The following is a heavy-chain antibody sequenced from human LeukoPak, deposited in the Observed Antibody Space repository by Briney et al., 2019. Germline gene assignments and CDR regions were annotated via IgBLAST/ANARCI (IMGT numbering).Heavy chain of an antibody. CDR2: ISDSGGNT. V-gene: IGHV3-23*01. J-gene: IGHJ4*02. CDR3: AKKPPIIKFPCVN. CDR1: GTIISNYG. Sequence: PPGSPLRPCSAAAGTIISNYGIRCVRQPPGGEVEGSAGISDSGGNTKYADSVKGRFTISRDNSQNTLFLQMNRLRGEDTAVYYCAKKPPIIKFPCVNWGQGTLVTVSP. D-gene: IGHD5-24*01.